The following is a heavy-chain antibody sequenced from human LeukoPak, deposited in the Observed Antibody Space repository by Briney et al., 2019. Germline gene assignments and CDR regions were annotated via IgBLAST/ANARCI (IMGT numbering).Heavy chain of an antibody. CDR3: ARRSSGSPPYYFDY. CDR2: IGGSNGIT. V-gene: IGHV3-23*01. CDR1: RFTFNSYA. D-gene: IGHD1-26*01. J-gene: IGHJ4*02. Sequence: GGSLRLSCAASRFTFNSYAMSWVRQAPGKGLEWVSVIGGSNGITFYVGSVKGRFTISRDNAKNTLDLQMNSLRAEDTAVYYCARRSSGSPPYYFDYWGQGTLVTVSS.